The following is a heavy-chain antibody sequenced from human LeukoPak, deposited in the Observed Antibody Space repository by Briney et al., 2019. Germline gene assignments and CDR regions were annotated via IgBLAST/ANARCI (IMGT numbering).Heavy chain of an antibody. D-gene: IGHD6-13*01. V-gene: IGHV3-30-3*01. CDR2: ISYDGSNK. CDR3: ARDRIAAAGTS. Sequence: GGSLRLSCAASGFTSSSYAMPWVRQAPGKGLEWVAVISYDGSNKYYADSVKGRFTISRDNSKNTLYLQMNSLRAEDTAVYYCARDRIAAAGTSWGQGTLVTVSS. J-gene: IGHJ4*02. CDR1: GFTSSSYA.